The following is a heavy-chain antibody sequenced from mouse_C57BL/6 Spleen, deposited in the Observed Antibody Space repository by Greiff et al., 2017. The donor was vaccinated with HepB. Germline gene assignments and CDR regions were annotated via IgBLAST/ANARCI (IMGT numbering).Heavy chain of an antibody. D-gene: IGHD1-1*01. CDR3: ARDYGRSAMDY. CDR2: IYPGSGST. V-gene: IGHV1-55*01. CDR1: GYTFTSYW. J-gene: IGHJ4*01. Sequence: QVQLKQPGAELVKPGASVKMSCKASGYTFTSYWITWVKQSPGQGLEWIGDIYPGSGSTNYNEKFKSKATLTVDTSSSTAYMQLSSLTSEDSAVYYCARDYGRSAMDYWGQGTSVTVSS.